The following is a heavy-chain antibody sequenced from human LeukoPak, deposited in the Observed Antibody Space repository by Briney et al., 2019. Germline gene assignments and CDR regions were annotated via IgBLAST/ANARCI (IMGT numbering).Heavy chain of an antibody. Sequence: PGGSLRLSCAASGFTFSSYNMNWVRQAPGKGLEGVSSISSSSSYIYYADSVKGRFTISRDNAKNSLYLQLNSLRAEDTAVYYCARDRESSSWFDYWGQGTLVTVSS. CDR3: ARDRESSSWFDY. CDR1: GFTFSSYN. D-gene: IGHD6-13*01. V-gene: IGHV3-21*01. CDR2: ISSSSSYI. J-gene: IGHJ4*02.